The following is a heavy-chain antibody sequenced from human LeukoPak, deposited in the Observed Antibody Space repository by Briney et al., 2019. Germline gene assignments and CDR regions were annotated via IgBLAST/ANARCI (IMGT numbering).Heavy chain of an antibody. CDR2: ISASGSYK. Sequence: GGSLRLSCAASGFTFSSYWMSWVRQAPGKGLEWVSYISASGSYKYYADSVKGRFTISRDNAKKSLYLQMNSLRAEDTAVYYCARGEYYESSGYYHYEYWGQGTLVTVSS. CDR3: ARGEYYESSGYYHYEY. CDR1: GFTFSSYW. V-gene: IGHV3-21*05. J-gene: IGHJ4*02. D-gene: IGHD3-22*01.